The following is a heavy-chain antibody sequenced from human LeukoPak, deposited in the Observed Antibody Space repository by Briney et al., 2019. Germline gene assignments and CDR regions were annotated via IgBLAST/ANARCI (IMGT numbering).Heavy chain of an antibody. Sequence: GGSLRLSCAASGFTFSDYAMTWVRQAPGKGLEWVSSITTNGVSANYADSVKGRFTISRDNSKNTLYLQMNSLRAEDTALYYCAKLTPASKYWGQGTLVTVSS. CDR2: ITTNGVSA. CDR3: AKLTPASKY. CDR1: GFTFSDYA. V-gene: IGHV3-23*01. J-gene: IGHJ4*02.